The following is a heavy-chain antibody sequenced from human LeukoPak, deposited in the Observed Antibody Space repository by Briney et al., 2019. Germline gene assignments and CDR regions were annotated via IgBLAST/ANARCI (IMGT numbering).Heavy chain of an antibody. J-gene: IGHJ6*03. Sequence: SETLSLTCSVSGGSISNYYWSWIRQPPGKRLEWIGYIHSSGSTNYNPSLKSRVTVSLEPSKNRFSLKLSSVTAADTAVYYCARVLSHQYYYYYMDVWGKGTTVTVSS. CDR1: GGSISNYY. D-gene: IGHD2-2*01. CDR3: ARVLSHQYYYYYMDV. CDR2: IHSSGST. V-gene: IGHV4-59*01.